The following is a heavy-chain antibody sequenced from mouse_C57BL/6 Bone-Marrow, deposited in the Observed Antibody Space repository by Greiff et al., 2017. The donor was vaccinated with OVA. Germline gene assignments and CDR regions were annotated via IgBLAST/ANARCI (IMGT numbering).Heavy chain of an antibody. V-gene: IGHV5-4*01. J-gene: IGHJ4*01. CDR2: ISDDGGYT. CDR1: GFTFSSYA. D-gene: IGHD2-4*01. Sequence: EVNLVESGGGLVKPGGSLKLSCAASGFTFSSYAMSWVRQTPEKRLEWVATISDDGGYTYYPDNVKGRFTISSDKAKNNLYLQMSHLKSEDTAMYYCAREGDYDADYWGQGTSVTVSS. CDR3: AREGDYDADY.